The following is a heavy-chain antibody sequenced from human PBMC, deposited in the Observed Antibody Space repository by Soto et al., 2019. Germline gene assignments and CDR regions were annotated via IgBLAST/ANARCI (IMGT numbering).Heavy chain of an antibody. CDR3: ARDDNDSSGFDY. CDR2: IYYSGST. Sequence: PSETLSLTCAVSGGSISSGGYSWSWIRQHPGKGLEWIGYIYYSGSTNYNPSLKSRVTISVDTSKNQFSLKLSSVTAADTAVYYCARDDNDSSGFDYWGQGTLVTVSS. CDR1: GGSISSGGYS. V-gene: IGHV4-61*08. D-gene: IGHD3-22*01. J-gene: IGHJ4*02.